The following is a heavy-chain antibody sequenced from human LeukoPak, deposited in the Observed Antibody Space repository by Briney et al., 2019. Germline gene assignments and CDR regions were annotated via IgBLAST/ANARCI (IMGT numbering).Heavy chain of an antibody. CDR1: GFTFSNYG. CDR2: IWFDGNNK. J-gene: IGHJ4*02. D-gene: IGHD3-10*01. Sequence: PGGSLRLSCAASGFTFSNYGMHWVRQAPGKGLEWVEVIWFDGNNKYYADSGKGRFAISRDNSLNTLYLQMNSRRAEDTAVYFCARLTGLGEFVDYWGQGTLVTVSS. CDR3: ARLTGLGEFVDY. V-gene: IGHV3-33*08.